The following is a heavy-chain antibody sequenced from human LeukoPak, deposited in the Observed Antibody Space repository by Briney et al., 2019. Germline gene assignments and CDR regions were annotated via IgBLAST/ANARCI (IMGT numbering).Heavy chain of an antibody. CDR1: GFTFSSYA. Sequence: PGGSLRLSCAASGFTFSSYAMSWVRQAPGKGLEWVSAISGSGGNTYYADSVRGRFTISRDNSKNTLYLQMNSLRAEDTAVYYCAMGVREIGYWGQGTLVTVSS. V-gene: IGHV3-23*01. D-gene: IGHD3-10*01. CDR2: ISGSGGNT. CDR3: AMGVREIGY. J-gene: IGHJ4*02.